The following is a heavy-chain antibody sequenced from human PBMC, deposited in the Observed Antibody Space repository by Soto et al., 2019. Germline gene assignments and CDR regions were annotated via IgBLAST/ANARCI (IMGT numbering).Heavy chain of an antibody. D-gene: IGHD3-9*01. CDR1: GYTFTSYD. CDR3: ARVRRYFEWLSSPYWFDP. CDR2: MNPNSGNT. J-gene: IGHJ5*02. V-gene: IGHV1-8*01. Sequence: GASVKVSCKASGYTFTSYDINWVRQATGQGLEWMGWMNPNSGNTGYAQKFQGRVTMTRNTSISTAYMELSSLRSEDTAVYYCARVRRYFEWLSSPYWFDPWGQGTLVTVSS.